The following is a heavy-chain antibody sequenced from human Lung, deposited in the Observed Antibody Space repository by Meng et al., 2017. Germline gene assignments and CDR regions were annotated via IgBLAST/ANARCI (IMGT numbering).Heavy chain of an antibody. D-gene: IGHD4-11*01. CDR1: GGSFSDSY. J-gene: IGHJ4*02. Sequence: VQLQQWVVVILTPSGSLTLTCVVSGGSFSDSYWSWIRQPPGKGLEWIGEINHSGSTNYNPSLESRATISVDTSQNNLSLKLSSVTAADSAVYYCARGPTTMAHDFDYWGQGTLVTVSS. CDR2: INHSGST. CDR3: ARGPTTMAHDFDY. V-gene: IGHV4-34*01.